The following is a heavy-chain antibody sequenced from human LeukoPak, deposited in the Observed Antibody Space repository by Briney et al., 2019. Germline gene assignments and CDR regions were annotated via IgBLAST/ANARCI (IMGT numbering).Heavy chain of an antibody. J-gene: IGHJ6*03. Sequence: SVKVSCKASGGTFSSYAISWVRQAPGQGLEWMGGIIPIFGTANYAQKFQGRVTITTDESTSTAYMEQSSLRSEDTAVYYCARSRRGWYQLYYYYYMDVWGKGTTVTVSS. D-gene: IGHD6-19*01. CDR3: ARSRRGWYQLYYYYYMDV. CDR2: IIPIFGTA. V-gene: IGHV1-69*05. CDR1: GGTFSSYA.